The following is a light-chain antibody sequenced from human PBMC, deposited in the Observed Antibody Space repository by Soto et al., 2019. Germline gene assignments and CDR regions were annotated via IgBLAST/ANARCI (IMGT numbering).Light chain of an antibody. CDR3: HQYSGGWA. CDR2: KAS. Sequence: DIQMTQSPSTLSASVGDRVTITCRASQSISSWLAWYQQKPGKAPKLLIYKASSLEGGVPSRFSGSGSGTDFTLTISSLQTDDFATYYCHQYSGGWAFGQGTKVEIK. CDR1: QSISSW. V-gene: IGKV1-5*03. J-gene: IGKJ1*01.